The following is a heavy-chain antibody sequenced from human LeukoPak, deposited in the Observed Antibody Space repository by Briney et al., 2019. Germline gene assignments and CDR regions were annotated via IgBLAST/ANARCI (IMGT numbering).Heavy chain of an antibody. CDR3: ASTDSSSWYFDY. J-gene: IGHJ4*02. V-gene: IGHV3-30*14. D-gene: IGHD6-13*01. CDR2: ISYDGSNK. CDR1: GFTFSSYA. Sequence: PGRSLRLSCAASGFTFSSYAMHWVRQAPGKGLEWVAVISYDGSNKYYADSVKGRFTISRDNSKNTLYLQMNSLRAEDTAVYYCASTDSSSWYFDYWGQGTLVTVSS.